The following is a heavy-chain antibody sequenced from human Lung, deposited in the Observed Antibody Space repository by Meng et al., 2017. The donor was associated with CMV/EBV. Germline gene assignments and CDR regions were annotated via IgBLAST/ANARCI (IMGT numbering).Heavy chain of an antibody. CDR3: ARDRSYDSSGYLDY. CDR1: GFTFSNYA. D-gene: IGHD3-22*01. CDR2: MSYDGSNK. J-gene: IGHJ4*02. V-gene: IGHV3-30-3*01. Sequence: GGSLRLSCAASGFTFSNYAMHWVRQAPGKGLEWVAVMSYDGSNKYYADSVKGRFTISRDNSKNTLYLQMNSLRAEDTAMYYCARDRSYDSSGYLDYWGQGTRVTSAS.